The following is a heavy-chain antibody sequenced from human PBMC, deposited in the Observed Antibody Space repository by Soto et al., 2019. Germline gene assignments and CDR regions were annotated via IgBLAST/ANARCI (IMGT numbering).Heavy chain of an antibody. CDR2: ISGSGGST. CDR1: GFTFSSYA. CDR3: VKGSHHYDFWSGSLTDAFDI. D-gene: IGHD3-3*01. Sequence: PGGSLRLSCAASGFTFSSYAMSWVRQAPGKGLEWVSAISGSGGSTYYADSVKGRFTISRDNSKNTLYLQMNSLRAEDTAVYYCVKGSHHYDFWSGSLTDAFDIWGQGTMVTVSS. V-gene: IGHV3-23*01. J-gene: IGHJ3*02.